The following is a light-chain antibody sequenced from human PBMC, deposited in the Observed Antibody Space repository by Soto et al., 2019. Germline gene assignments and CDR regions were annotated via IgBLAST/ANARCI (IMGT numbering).Light chain of an antibody. Sequence: GERATXXXRASQSVSNYLAWYQRKPGQAPRLLIYGASSRATGIPDRFSGSGSGTXFTLTISRLEPEDFAVYYCHQYGGSPQTFGQGTKVDIK. V-gene: IGKV3-20*01. CDR3: HQYGGSPQT. CDR1: QSVSNY. J-gene: IGKJ1*01. CDR2: GAS.